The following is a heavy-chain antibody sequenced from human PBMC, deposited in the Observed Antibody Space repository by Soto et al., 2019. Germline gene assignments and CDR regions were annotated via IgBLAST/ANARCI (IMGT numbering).Heavy chain of an antibody. CDR1: GYTFTSYG. CDR3: ARAELRFLEWSPYYYYMDV. V-gene: IGHV1-18*01. D-gene: IGHD3-3*01. Sequence: ASVKLSCKDSGYTFTSYGISWVRQAPKQGLEWMGWISAYNGNTNYAQKLQGRVTMTTDTSTSTAYMELRSLRSDDTAVYYCARAELRFLEWSPYYYYMDVWGKGTTVTVSS. CDR2: ISAYNGNT. J-gene: IGHJ6*03.